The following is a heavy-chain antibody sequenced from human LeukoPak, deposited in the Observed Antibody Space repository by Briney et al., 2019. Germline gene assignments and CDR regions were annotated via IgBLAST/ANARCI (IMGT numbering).Heavy chain of an antibody. D-gene: IGHD3-16*01. CDR1: GFIFTGNW. CDR2: IYGDGYT. CDR3: ATSVITRFDN. J-gene: IGHJ4*02. V-gene: IGHV3-74*01. Sequence: GGSLRLSCATSGFIFTGNWIHWVRQAPGQGPVWVSRIYGDGYTNYADSVKGRFTISRDSGTNTVYLQMGSLRAEDTAVYYCATSVITRFDNWGQGTLVTVSS.